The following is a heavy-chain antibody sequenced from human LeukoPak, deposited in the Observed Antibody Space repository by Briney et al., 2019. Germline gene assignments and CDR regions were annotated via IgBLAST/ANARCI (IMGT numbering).Heavy chain of an antibody. D-gene: IGHD3-22*01. Sequence: PSETLSLTCTVSGDSISSYYRSWIRQPPGKGLEWIGYIYYSGSTNYNPSLKSRVTISVDTSKNQFSLKLSSVTAADTAVYYCARVQCSPTDVVCYDSSGYYPVYFDYWGQGTLVTVSS. CDR3: ARVQCSPTDVVCYDSSGYYPVYFDY. V-gene: IGHV4-59*01. CDR1: GDSISSYY. CDR2: IYYSGST. J-gene: IGHJ4*02.